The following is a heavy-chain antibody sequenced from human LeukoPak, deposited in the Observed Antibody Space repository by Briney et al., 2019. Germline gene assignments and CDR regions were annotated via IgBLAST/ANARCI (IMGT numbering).Heavy chain of an antibody. J-gene: IGHJ6*04. Sequence: GSLRLSCAASGFTFSSYSMNWVRQAPGKGLEWVSSISSSSSYIYYADSVKGRFTISRDNAKNSLYLQMNSLRAEDTAVYYCASGGGNYGSGSYGVWGKGTTVTVSS. CDR3: ASGGGNYGSGSYGV. V-gene: IGHV3-21*01. CDR1: GFTFSSYS. D-gene: IGHD3-10*01. CDR2: ISSSSSYI.